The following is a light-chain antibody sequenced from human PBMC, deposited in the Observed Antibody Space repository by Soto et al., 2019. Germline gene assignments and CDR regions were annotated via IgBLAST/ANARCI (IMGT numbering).Light chain of an antibody. CDR2: EVS. V-gene: IGKV3-11*01. CDR3: QQHINWPLT. Sequence: EIVLTQSPATLSLSPGEISTLSCRASQTVSSSLAWYQQKPGQAPRLLIYEVSNRATDIPARFSGTGSGADFTLTISSLEPGDFALYYCQQHINWPLTFGGGTKV. CDR1: QTVSSS. J-gene: IGKJ4*01.